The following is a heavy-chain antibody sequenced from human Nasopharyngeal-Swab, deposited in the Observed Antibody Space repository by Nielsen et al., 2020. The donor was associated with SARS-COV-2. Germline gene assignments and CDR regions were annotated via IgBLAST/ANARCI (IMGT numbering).Heavy chain of an antibody. CDR1: GFTFKTYA. J-gene: IGHJ4*02. V-gene: IGHV3-23*01. CDR2: ISGSGGST. CDR3: ARGPDY. Sequence: GGSLRLSCAASGFTFKTYAMTWVRQAPGKGLEWVSVISGSGGSTYYTDSVKGRFTISRDNSKSTLYLQMNSLRAEDTAVYYCARGPDYWGQGTLVTVSS.